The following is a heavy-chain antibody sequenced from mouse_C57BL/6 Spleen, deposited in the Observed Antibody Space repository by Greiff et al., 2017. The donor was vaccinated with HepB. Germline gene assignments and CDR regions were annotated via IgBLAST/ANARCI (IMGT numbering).Heavy chain of an antibody. J-gene: IGHJ2*01. Sequence: EVKLLESGPGLVKPSQSLSLTCSVTGYSITSGYYWNWIRQFPGNKLEWMGYISYDGSNNYNPSLKNRISITRDTSKNQFFLKLNSVTTEDTATYYCAMGGNYFDYWGQGTTLTVSS. CDR2: ISYDGSN. V-gene: IGHV3-6*01. CDR3: AMGGNYFDY. D-gene: IGHD2-14*01. CDR1: GYSITSGYY.